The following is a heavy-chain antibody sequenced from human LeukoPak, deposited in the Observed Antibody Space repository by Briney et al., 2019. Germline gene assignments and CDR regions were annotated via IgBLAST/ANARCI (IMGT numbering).Heavy chain of an antibody. Sequence: GGSLRLSCAASGFTFSSYAMSWVRQAPGKGLEWVSAIRGSGGSTYYADSVKGRFTISRDNSKNTLYLQMNSLRAEDTAVYYCAKDRAYSSSWYPTVGYFDYWGQGTLVTVSS. V-gene: IGHV3-23*01. J-gene: IGHJ4*02. CDR3: AKDRAYSSSWYPTVGYFDY. CDR2: IRGSGGST. D-gene: IGHD6-13*01. CDR1: GFTFSSYA.